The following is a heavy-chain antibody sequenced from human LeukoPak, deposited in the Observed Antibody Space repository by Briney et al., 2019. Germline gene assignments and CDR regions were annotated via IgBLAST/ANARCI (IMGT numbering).Heavy chain of an antibody. D-gene: IGHD4-17*01. Sequence: PGGSLRLSCAASGFTFSSYWMSWVRQAPGKGLEWVANIKQDGSEKYYVDSVKGRFTISRDNAKNSLYLQMNSLRAEDTAVYYCARPFPPWGTVTTSLYGMDVWGQGTTVTVSS. J-gene: IGHJ6*02. CDR3: ARPFPPWGTVTTSLYGMDV. V-gene: IGHV3-7*01. CDR1: GFTFSSYW. CDR2: IKQDGSEK.